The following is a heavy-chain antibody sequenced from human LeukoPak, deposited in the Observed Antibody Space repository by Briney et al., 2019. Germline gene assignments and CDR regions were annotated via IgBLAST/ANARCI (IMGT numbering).Heavy chain of an antibody. CDR1: GFTFSTYN. D-gene: IGHD2-8*01. Sequence: PGGSLRLSCEASGFTFSTYNMNWVRQAPGKGLEWVSYISSSGSTIYYADSVKGRFTISRDNAKNSLYLQMNSLRAEDTAVYYCARVLSVYSSSIWGQGTMVTVSS. V-gene: IGHV3-48*04. J-gene: IGHJ3*02. CDR3: ARVLSVYSSSI. CDR2: ISSSGSTI.